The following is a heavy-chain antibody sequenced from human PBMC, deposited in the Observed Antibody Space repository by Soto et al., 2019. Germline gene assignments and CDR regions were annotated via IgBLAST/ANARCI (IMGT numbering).Heavy chain of an antibody. CDR2: IIPILGIA. CDR3: ASSLIWFGELFFNWFDP. CDR1: GGTFSSYT. J-gene: IGHJ5*02. Sequence: SVKVSCKASGGTFSSYTISWVRQAPGQGLEWMGRIIPILGIANYAQKFQGRVTITADKSTSTAYMELSSLRSEDTAVYYCASSLIWFGELFFNWFDPWGQGTLVTVSS. D-gene: IGHD3-10*01. V-gene: IGHV1-69*02.